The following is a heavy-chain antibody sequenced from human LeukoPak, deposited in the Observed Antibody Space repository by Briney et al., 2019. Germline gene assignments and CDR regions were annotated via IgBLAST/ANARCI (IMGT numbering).Heavy chain of an antibody. V-gene: IGHV4-59*01. CDR3: ARGGLLWFGELIDY. CDR1: GGSISSYY. Sequence: SETLSLTCTVSGGSISSYYWSWIRQPPGKGLEWIGYIYYSGSTNYNPSLKSRVTISVDTSKNQFSLKLSSVTAADTAVYYCARGGLLWFGELIDYWGQGTLVTVSS. J-gene: IGHJ4*02. CDR2: IYYSGST. D-gene: IGHD3-10*01.